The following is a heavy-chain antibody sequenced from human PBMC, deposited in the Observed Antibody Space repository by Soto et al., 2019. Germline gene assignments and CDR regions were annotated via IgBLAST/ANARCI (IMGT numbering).Heavy chain of an antibody. J-gene: IGHJ4*02. Sequence: SETLSLTCTVSGGSISSYYWSWIRQPPGKGLEWIGYIYYSGSTNYNPSLKSRVTISVDTSKNQFSLKLSSVTAADTAVYYCAREGGSDEYFDYWGQGTLVTVSS. D-gene: IGHD2-21*02. CDR3: AREGGSDEYFDY. V-gene: IGHV4-59*01. CDR2: IYYSGST. CDR1: GGSISSYY.